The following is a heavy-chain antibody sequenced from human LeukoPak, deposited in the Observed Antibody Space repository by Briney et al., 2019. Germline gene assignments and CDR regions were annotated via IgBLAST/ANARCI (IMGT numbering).Heavy chain of an antibody. J-gene: IGHJ3*02. CDR1: GFTLSSYS. D-gene: IGHD1-1*01. CDR3: AKNRFQLLMMDGFDI. Sequence: PGRSLRLSCAASGFTLSSYSMNWVRQAPGKGLEWVAVMSNDGSNYADSVKGRFTISRDNSKNTLYLEMNSLRVEDTAVYYCAKNRFQLLMMDGFDIWGQGTMVTVSS. CDR2: MSNDGSN. V-gene: IGHV3-30*18.